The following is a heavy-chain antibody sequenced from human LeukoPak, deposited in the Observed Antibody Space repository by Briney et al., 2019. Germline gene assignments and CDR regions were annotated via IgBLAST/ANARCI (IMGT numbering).Heavy chain of an antibody. CDR3: AKVGYCTSTSCYQLDY. V-gene: IGHV3-30*09. Sequence: GGSLRLSCAASGFIFSDNAMHWVRQAPGKGLEWVARISYDGSNTYYADSVQGRFAISRDNSKNTLYLQMNSLRPEDTAVYYCAKVGYCTSTSCYQLDYWGQGTLVTVSS. CDR2: ISYDGSNT. CDR1: GFIFSDNA. D-gene: IGHD2-2*01. J-gene: IGHJ4*02.